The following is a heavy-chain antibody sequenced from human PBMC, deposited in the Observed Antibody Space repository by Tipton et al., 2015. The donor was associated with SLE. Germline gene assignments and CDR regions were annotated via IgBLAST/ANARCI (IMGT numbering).Heavy chain of an antibody. CDR2: ISSGGSTI. CDR3: ARDFLGPYYSNYVGNWFDP. D-gene: IGHD4-11*01. Sequence: QLVQSGGGLVQPGGTLRLSCAASGFTFSNYGINWVRQAPGKGLEWLSYISSGGSTIYYADSVRGRFTISRDNAKNSLYLQMNSLRDDDTAVYYCARDFLGPYYSNYVGNWFDPWGQGTLVTVSS. V-gene: IGHV3-48*02. J-gene: IGHJ5*02. CDR1: GFTFSNYG.